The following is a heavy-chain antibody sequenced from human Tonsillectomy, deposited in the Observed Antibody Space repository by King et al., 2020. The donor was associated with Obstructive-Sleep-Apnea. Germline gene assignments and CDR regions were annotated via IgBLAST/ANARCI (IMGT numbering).Heavy chain of an antibody. CDR2: ISSDGTNK. Sequence: VQLVESGGGVVHPGGSLRLSCSASGFTFSTYTFHWVRQAPGKGLEWVALISSDGTNKPYADSVKGRFTISRDNSKNTLYLQMNSLRPEDTAVYYCAREDGVVGAPKVYFDXWGQGTLVTVSP. CDR1: GFTFSTYT. V-gene: IGHV3-30-3*01. CDR3: AREDGVVGAPKVYFDX. D-gene: IGHD1-26*01. J-gene: IGHJ4*02.